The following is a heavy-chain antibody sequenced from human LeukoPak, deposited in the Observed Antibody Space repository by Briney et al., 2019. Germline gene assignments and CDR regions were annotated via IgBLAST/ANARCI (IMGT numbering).Heavy chain of an antibody. CDR2: IYYSGST. J-gene: IGHJ4*02. CDR3: ARGGTAEYYDFWSGYYTGPYDY. D-gene: IGHD3-3*01. V-gene: IGHV4-34*09. Sequence: SETLSLTCAVYGGSFSGYYWSWIRQPPGKGLEWIGYIYYSGSTYYNPSLKSRVTISVDTSKNQFSLKLSSVTAADTAVYYCARGGTAEYYDFWSGYYTGPYDYWGQGTLVTVSS. CDR1: GGSFSGYY.